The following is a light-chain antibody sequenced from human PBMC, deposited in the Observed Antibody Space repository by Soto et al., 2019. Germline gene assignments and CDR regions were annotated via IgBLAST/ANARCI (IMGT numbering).Light chain of an antibody. CDR2: GNS. CDR3: SSYRTGSRV. CDR1: TSNIGAGYD. V-gene: IGLV1-40*01. Sequence: QSVLTQPPSVSGAPGQRVTISCTGSTSNIGAGYDVHWYQLLPGTAPKLLIYGNSDRPSGVPDRFSGSKSGTSASLAITGLQAEDEADYYCSSYRTGSRVFGGGTKLTVL. J-gene: IGLJ2*01.